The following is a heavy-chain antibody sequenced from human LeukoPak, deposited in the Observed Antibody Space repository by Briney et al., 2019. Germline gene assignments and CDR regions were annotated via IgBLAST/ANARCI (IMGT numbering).Heavy chain of an antibody. CDR2: ISYDGSNK. V-gene: IGHV3-30-3*01. CDR1: GFTFSSYA. CDR3: ARPYGGYVDYYFDY. J-gene: IGHJ4*02. Sequence: GSLRLSCAASGFTFSSYAMDWVRRAPGKGLEWVAVISYDGSNKYYADSVKGRFTISRDNSKNTLYLQMNSLRTEDTAVYYCARPYGGYVDYYFDYWGQGTLVTVSS. D-gene: IGHD5-12*01.